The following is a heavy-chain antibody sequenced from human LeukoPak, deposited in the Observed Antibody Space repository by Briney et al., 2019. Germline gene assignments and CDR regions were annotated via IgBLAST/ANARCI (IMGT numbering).Heavy chain of an antibody. CDR1: GYTFTSYY. Sequence: ASVKVSCKASGYTFTSYYMHWVRQAPGQGLEWMGIINPSSGSTSYARKFQGRVTMTRDTSTSTVYMELSSLRSEDTAVYYCARGDRIRYYGSGLVGPNYFDYWGQGTLVTVSS. D-gene: IGHD3-10*01. V-gene: IGHV1-46*01. CDR3: ARGDRIRYYGSGLVGPNYFDY. CDR2: INPSSGST. J-gene: IGHJ4*02.